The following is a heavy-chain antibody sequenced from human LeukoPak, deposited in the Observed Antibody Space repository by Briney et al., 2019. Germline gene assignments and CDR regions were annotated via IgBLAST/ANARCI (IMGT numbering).Heavy chain of an antibody. CDR1: GFTFSSYG. Sequence: PGGSLRLSCAASGFTFSSYGMHWVRQAPGKGLEWVAVISYDGSNKYYADSVKGRFTISRDNSKNTLYLQMNSLRAEDTAVYYCAKDGIVVVPAARSTHPPANDAFDIWGQGTMVTVSS. CDR3: AKDGIVVVPAARSTHPPANDAFDI. CDR2: ISYDGSNK. D-gene: IGHD2-2*01. V-gene: IGHV3-30*18. J-gene: IGHJ3*02.